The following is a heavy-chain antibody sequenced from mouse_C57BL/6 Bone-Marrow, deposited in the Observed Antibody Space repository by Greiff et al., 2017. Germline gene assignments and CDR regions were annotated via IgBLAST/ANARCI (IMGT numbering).Heavy chain of an antibody. D-gene: IGHD1-1*01. Sequence: VQLQQSGAELVRPGASVKLSCTASGFNIKDDYMHWVKQRPEQGLEWIGWIDPENGDTEYASKFQGKATITADTSSNTAYLQLSSLTSEDTAVYYCILRYCDYWGQGTTLTVSS. CDR1: GFNIKDDY. V-gene: IGHV14-4*01. CDR2: IDPENGDT. J-gene: IGHJ2*01. CDR3: ILRYCDY.